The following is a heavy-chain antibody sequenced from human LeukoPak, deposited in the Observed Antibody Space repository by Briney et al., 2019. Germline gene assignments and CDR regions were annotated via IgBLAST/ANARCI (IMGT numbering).Heavy chain of an antibody. CDR2: IWFDGSTK. D-gene: IGHD1-7*01. CDR1: GFTFSSYG. V-gene: IGHV3-33*01. CDR3: ATLPRTYGPLDY. Sequence: GRSLRLFCAASGFTFSSYGMHWVRQAPGKGLEWVAVIWFDGSTKYYGDSVKGRFTISRDNSKDTLYLQMNSLRAEDTAVYYCATLPRTYGPLDYWGQGTLVTVSS. J-gene: IGHJ4*02.